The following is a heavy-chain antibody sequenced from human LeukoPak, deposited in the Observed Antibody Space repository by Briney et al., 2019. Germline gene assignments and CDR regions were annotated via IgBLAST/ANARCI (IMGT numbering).Heavy chain of an antibody. Sequence: SGPTLVNPTQTLTLTCTFSGFSLSTSGVAVGWIRQPPGKALEWLALIYWDDDKRYSPSLKSRLSITKDTSKNRVVLTMTNMAPVDTATYYCAHSEDTALVHDAFDIWGQGTMVTVSS. J-gene: IGHJ3*02. D-gene: IGHD5-18*01. CDR1: GFSLSTSGVA. CDR2: IYWDDDK. V-gene: IGHV2-5*02. CDR3: AHSEDTALVHDAFDI.